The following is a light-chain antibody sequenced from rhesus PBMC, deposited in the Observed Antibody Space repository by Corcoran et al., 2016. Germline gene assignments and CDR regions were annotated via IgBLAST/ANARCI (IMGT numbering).Light chain of an antibody. CDR1: HRISSW. CDR2: KAS. Sequence: DIQMTQSPSSLSASVGDTVTITCRASHRISSWLAWYQQTPGKAPKLLIYKASSLQTGVPSRFSGSGSGTEFTLTFSSLQSEDFATYYSQQYSSRITFRGGTKVELK. V-gene: IGKV1-22*01. CDR3: QQYSSRIT. J-gene: IGKJ4*01.